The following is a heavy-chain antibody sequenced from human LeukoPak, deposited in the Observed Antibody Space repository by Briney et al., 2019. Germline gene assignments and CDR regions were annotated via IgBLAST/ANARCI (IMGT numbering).Heavy chain of an antibody. CDR2: IKQDGSEK. CDR1: GFTFSSYW. J-gene: IGHJ4*02. CDR3: ARDRDGYYFDY. D-gene: IGHD3-10*01. V-gene: IGHV3-7*01. Sequence: GGSLRLSCAASGFTFSSYWMGWVRQAPGKGLEWVANIKQDGSEKYYVDSVKGRFTISRDNAKNSLYLQMNSLRAEDTAVYYCARDRDGYYFDYWGQGTLVTVSS.